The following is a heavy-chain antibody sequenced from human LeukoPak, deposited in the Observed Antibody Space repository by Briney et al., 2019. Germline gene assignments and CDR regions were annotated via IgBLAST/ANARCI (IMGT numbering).Heavy chain of an antibody. CDR2: ISSSSSSI. CDR3: ARSGYNWNDVIFFDY. CDR1: GFTFSGYT. Sequence: GGSLRLSCAASGFTFSGYTMNWVRQAPGKGLEWVSSISSSSSSIYYADSVKGRFTISRDNAKNSLYLQMNSLRAEDTAVYYCARSGYNWNDVIFFDYWGQGILVTVSS. J-gene: IGHJ4*02. D-gene: IGHD1-1*01. V-gene: IGHV3-21*01.